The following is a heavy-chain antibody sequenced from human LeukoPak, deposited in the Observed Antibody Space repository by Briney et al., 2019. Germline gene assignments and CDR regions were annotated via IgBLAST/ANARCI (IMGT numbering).Heavy chain of an antibody. CDR2: ASHSGST. CDR1: GGSITTYY. CDR3: ARRHSGYSNFDY. D-gene: IGHD5-12*01. V-gene: IGHV4-59*08. Sequence: SETLSLTCTVSGGSITTYYWSWIRQPPGKGLEWIGYASHSGSTSYNPSLKSRVTISVDTSKSQFSLKLSSVTAADTAVYYCARRHSGYSNFDYWGQGILVTVS. J-gene: IGHJ4*02.